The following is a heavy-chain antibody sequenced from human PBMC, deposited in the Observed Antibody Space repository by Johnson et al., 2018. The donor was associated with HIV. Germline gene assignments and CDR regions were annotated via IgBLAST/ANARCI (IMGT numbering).Heavy chain of an antibody. CDR1: GFTFSSYD. CDR2: IGTAGDT. V-gene: IGHV3-13*01. D-gene: IGHD2/OR15-2a*01. Sequence: VQLVESGGGVVQPGRSLRLSCAASGFTFSSYDMHWVRQATGKGLEWVSAIGTAGDTYYQGSVKGRLTISRENAKNSLYLQMNSLRAGDTAVYYCAKGIARRTNDAFDIWGQGTMVTVSS. CDR3: AKGIARRTNDAFDI. J-gene: IGHJ3*02.